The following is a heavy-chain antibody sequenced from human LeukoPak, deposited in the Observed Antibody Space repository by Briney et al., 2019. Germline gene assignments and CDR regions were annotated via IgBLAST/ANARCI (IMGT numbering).Heavy chain of an antibody. J-gene: IGHJ4*02. CDR2: FFLKGST. CDR3: ARVARCTSCFDVDY. D-gene: IGHD2-2*01. Sequence: SSETLSLTCTVSGGSISYYYWGWIRQPPGKGLEWIGSFFLKGSTYYNPSLKSRVTISVDTSKNQFSLTLSSVTAADTAVYYCARVARCTSCFDVDYWGQGTLVTVSS. V-gene: IGHV4-38-2*02. CDR1: GGSISYYY.